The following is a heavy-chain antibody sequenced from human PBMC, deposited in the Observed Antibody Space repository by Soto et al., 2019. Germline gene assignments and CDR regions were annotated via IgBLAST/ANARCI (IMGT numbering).Heavy chain of an antibody. CDR2: INKDGSEK. D-gene: IGHD2-21*01. CDR1: GFTFTSYW. J-gene: IGHJ6*04. CDR3: VRGIASRL. V-gene: IGHV3-7*01. Sequence: EVQVVESGGGLVQPGGSLRLSCAASGFTFTSYWMTWVRQAPGRGLEWVANINKDGSEKYYVDSVKGRFTISRDNAKRSLYMPMNGLRSDDTAVYYCVRGIASRLWGKVTTVIVSS.